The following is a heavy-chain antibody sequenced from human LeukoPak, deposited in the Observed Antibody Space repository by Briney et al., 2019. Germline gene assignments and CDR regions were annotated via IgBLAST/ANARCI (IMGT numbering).Heavy chain of an antibody. Sequence: GASVKVSCKASGYTFTGYYIHWVRQAPGQGLEWMGWINPNSGGTNYAQKFQGRVTMTRDTSISTAYMELSRLRSDDTAVYYCARAEEYSSGWYYFDYWGQGTLVTVSS. CDR3: ARAEEYSSGWYYFDY. V-gene: IGHV1-2*02. CDR2: INPNSGGT. D-gene: IGHD6-19*01. CDR1: GYTFTGYY. J-gene: IGHJ4*02.